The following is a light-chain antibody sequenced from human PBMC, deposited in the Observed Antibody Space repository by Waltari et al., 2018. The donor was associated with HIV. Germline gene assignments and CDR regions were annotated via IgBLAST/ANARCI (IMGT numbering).Light chain of an antibody. Sequence: EIVLTQSPATLSLSPGERATLSCGASQSVSNNYLAWYQQKPGLPPRLLIYDGSSRAAGFPDRFSGSGSGTDFTLTISRLETVDYAVYYCHQYGSSISYSFGQGTKLEIK. CDR1: QSVSNNY. CDR3: HQYGSSISYS. V-gene: IGKV3D-20*01. J-gene: IGKJ2*03. CDR2: DGS.